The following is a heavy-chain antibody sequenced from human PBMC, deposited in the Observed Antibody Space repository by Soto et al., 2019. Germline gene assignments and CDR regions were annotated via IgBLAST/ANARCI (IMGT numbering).Heavy chain of an antibody. CDR3: ARGSYYYDSSGYSWFDP. CDR1: GGSISSGGYS. J-gene: IGHJ5*02. D-gene: IGHD3-22*01. V-gene: IGHV4-30-2*01. CDR2: IYHSGST. Sequence: PSETLSLTCAVSGGSISSGGYSWSWIRQPPGKGLEWIGYIYHSGSTYYNPSLKSRVTISVDRSKNQFSLKLSSVTAADTAVYYCARGSYYYDSSGYSWFDPWGQGTLVIVSA.